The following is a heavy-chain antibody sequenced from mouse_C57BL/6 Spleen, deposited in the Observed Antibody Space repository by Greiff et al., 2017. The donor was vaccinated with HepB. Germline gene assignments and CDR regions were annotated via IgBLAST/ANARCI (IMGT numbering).Heavy chain of an antibody. V-gene: IGHV1-22*01. J-gene: IGHJ3*01. CDR1: GYTFTDYN. CDR2: INPNNGGT. Sequence: EVQGVESGPELVKPGASVKMSCKASGYTFTDYNMHWVKQSHGKSLEWIGYINPNNGGTSYNQKFKGKATLTVNKSSSTAYMELRSLTSEDSAVYYCARGKGGFPFAYWGQGTLVTVSA. CDR3: ARGKGGFPFAY.